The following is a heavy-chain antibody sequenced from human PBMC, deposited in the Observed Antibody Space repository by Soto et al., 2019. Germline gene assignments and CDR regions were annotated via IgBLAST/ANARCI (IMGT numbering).Heavy chain of an antibody. Sequence: QVQLVESGGGVVQPGRSLRLSCAASGFTFSSYSMHWVRQAPGKGLEWVAVISYDGTNKYYADSVKGRFTISRDNSKNTLYLQMNSLRAEDTAVYYCAKERPNYYDSSGYQTDYFDYWGQGTLVTVSS. CDR3: AKERPNYYDSSGYQTDYFDY. CDR1: GFTFSSYS. CDR2: ISYDGTNK. J-gene: IGHJ4*02. V-gene: IGHV3-30*18. D-gene: IGHD3-22*01.